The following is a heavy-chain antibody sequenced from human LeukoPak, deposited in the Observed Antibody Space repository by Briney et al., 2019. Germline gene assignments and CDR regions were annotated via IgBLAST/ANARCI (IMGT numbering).Heavy chain of an antibody. V-gene: IGHV3-9*01. J-gene: IGHJ4*02. CDR2: ISWNSVDV. D-gene: IGHD6-19*01. Sequence: GRSLRLSCVLSGGTFDDYAMHWVRQSPGRGLEWVSGISWNSVDVVYTASVRGRFTISRDNSENTLYLQMNSLRGEDTAVYYCAKAYSSGWYEDYWGQGTLVTVSS. CDR1: GGTFDDYA. CDR3: AKAYSSGWYEDY.